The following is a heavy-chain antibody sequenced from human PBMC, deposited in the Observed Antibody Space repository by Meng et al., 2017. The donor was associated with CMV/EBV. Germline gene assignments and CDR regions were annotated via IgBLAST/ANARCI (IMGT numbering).Heavy chain of an antibody. J-gene: IGHJ4*02. CDR2: IYSGGSST. CDR3: AKDRLRMGWSGSDTEIDY. V-gene: IGHV3-23*03. D-gene: IGHD5-12*01. CDR1: GFTFSNYA. Sequence: GGSLRLSCAASGFTFSNYAMSWVRQAPGKGLEWVSVIYSGGSSTYYADSVKGRFTISRDNSKNTLYLQMNSLRAEDTAVYYCAKDRLRMGWSGSDTEIDYWGQGTLVTVSS.